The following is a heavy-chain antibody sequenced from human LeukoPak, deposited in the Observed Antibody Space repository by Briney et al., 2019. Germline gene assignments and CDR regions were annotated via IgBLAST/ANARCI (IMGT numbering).Heavy chain of an antibody. CDR3: ARDDSSSSGWFDP. Sequence: SESLSLTCTVSGGSISSYYWSWIRQPPGKGREEIGYIYYSGSTNYNPSLKSRVTISVDTSKNQFSLKLSSVTAADTAVYYCARDDSSSSGWFDPWGQGTLVTVSS. CDR1: GGSISSYY. J-gene: IGHJ5*02. V-gene: IGHV4-59*01. D-gene: IGHD6-6*01. CDR2: IYYSGST.